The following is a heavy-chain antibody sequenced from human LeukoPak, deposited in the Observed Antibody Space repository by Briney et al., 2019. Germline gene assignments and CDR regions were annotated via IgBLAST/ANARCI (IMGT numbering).Heavy chain of an antibody. D-gene: IGHD1-26*01. CDR2: FYYSGST. J-gene: IGHJ4*02. V-gene: IGHV4-59*01. CDR3: ARGVAGAKDYFDF. Sequence: WETLSLTCSVSGGSISSYYWNWIRQPPGRGLEWIGYFYYSGSTNYNPSLKSRVTISVDTSKNQFSLKLSSVTAADTAVYYCARGVAGAKDYFDFWGQGTLVTVSS. CDR1: GGSISSYY.